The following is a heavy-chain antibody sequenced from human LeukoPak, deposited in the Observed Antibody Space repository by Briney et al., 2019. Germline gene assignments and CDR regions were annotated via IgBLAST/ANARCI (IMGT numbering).Heavy chain of an antibody. CDR3: VRDPSQHNYYALDV. J-gene: IGHJ6*04. CDR1: GGSISGVY. CDR2: IHTNGNT. V-gene: IGHV4-4*07. Sequence: SETLSLTCIVSGGSISGVYWGWIRQPAGKGLEYIGRIHTNGNTNYNPSLQSRVSTSLDTSKNQFSLKLRSVTAADTAVYYCVRDPSQHNYYALDVWGAGTTVTVSS.